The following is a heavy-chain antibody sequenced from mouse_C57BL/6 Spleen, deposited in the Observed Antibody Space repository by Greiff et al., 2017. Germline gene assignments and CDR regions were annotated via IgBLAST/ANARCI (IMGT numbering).Heavy chain of an antibody. CDR2: IGRGSGIT. V-gene: IGHV1-77*01. J-gene: IGHJ2*01. CDR1: GYTFTDYY. Sequence: VQGVESGAELVKPGASVKISCKASGYTFTDYYINWVKQRPGQGLEWVGRIGRGSGITYYNEKFKGKATLNADKSSSTAYMQLSSLTSEDSAVYFCASNWYYFDYWGQGTTLTVSS. CDR3: ASNWYYFDY. D-gene: IGHD4-1*01.